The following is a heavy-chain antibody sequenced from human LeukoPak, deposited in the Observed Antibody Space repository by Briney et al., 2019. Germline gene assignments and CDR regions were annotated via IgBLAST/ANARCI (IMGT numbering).Heavy chain of an antibody. CDR3: ARQESSYGSGSYFDY. J-gene: IGHJ4*02. Sequence: PSGTLSLTCTVSGGSISTYYWTWIRQPPGKGLEWIGSISYSGSTNNSPSLEGRVTMSVDTSKNQFSLKLSSVTAADTAVYFCARQESSYGSGSYFDYWGQGILVTVSS. D-gene: IGHD3-10*01. CDR1: GGSISTYY. V-gene: IGHV4-59*08. CDR2: ISYSGST.